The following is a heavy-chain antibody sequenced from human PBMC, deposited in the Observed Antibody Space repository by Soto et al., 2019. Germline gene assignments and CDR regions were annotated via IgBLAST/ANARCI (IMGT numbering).Heavy chain of an antibody. J-gene: IGHJ6*02. CDR3: TTEGGSFKTPHYYYYYGMDV. D-gene: IGHD1-26*01. CDR2: IKSKTDGGTT. CDR1: GFTFSNAG. Sequence: GGSLRLSCAASGFTFSNAGMNWVRQAPGKGLEWVGRIKSKTDGGTTDYAAPVKGRFTISRDDSKNTLYLQMNSLKTEDTAVYYCTTEGGSFKTPHYYYYYGMDVWGQGTTVTVSS. V-gene: IGHV3-15*07.